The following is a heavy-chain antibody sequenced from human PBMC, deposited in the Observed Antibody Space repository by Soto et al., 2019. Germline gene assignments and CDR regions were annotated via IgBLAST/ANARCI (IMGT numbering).Heavy chain of an antibody. CDR1: GYGFSFYA. V-gene: IGHV1-3*04. Sequence: GVSVNLSCKASGYGFSFYAVHWVRQAPGQRLEWMGWINTGNGYTKYSQNFQGSLTFTRDTSATTAYMELSSLTSEDTAVYYCARDSAGSGYSDYWGQGTLVTVSS. CDR3: ARDSAGSGYSDY. CDR2: INTGNGYT. D-gene: IGHD3-10*01. J-gene: IGHJ4*02.